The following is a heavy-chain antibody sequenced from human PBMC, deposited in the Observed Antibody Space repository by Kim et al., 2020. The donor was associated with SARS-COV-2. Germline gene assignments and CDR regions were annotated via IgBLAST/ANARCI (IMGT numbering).Heavy chain of an antibody. CDR1: GFTFSSYA. CDR3: AKDAKGRGGYYYGMDV. Sequence: GGSLRLSCAASGFTFSSYAMSWVRQAPGKGLEWVSAISGSGGSTYYADSVKGRFTISRDNSKNTLYLQMNSLRAVDTAVYYCAKDAKGRGGYYYGMDVWGQGTTVTGSS. V-gene: IGHV3-23*01. CDR2: ISGSGGST. J-gene: IGHJ6*02.